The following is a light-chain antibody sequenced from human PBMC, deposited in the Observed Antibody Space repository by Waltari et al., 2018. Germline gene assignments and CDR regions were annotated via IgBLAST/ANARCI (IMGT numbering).Light chain of an antibody. J-gene: IGLJ2*01. CDR2: DDI. Sequence: QSALTQPASVSGSPGQSITISGTGTSSNVGTYNLFSLYQQSPALPPKLILYDDINRASGVSSPFNRPSCVSSRFSGSRSDNTASLTVSGLQAEDEAHYYCCSYASAVVFGGGTKLTVL. V-gene: IGLV2-23*01. CDR3: CSYASAVV. CDR1: SSNVGTYNL.